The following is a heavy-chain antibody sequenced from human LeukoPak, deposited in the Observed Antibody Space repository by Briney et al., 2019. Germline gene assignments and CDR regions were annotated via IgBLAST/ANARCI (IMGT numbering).Heavy chain of an antibody. J-gene: IGHJ4*02. V-gene: IGHV4-39*01. D-gene: IGHD3-10*01. Sequence: YYSGSTYYTPSLKSRVTISVDTSKNQFSLKLSSVTAADTAVYYCARLPGISMVRGVGIFDYWGQGTLVTVSS. CDR2: YYSGST. CDR3: ARLPGISMVRGVGIFDY.